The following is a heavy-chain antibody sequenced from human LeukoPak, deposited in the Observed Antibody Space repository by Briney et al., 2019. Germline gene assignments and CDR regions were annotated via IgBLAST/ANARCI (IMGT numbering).Heavy chain of an antibody. CDR3: GSTYSSSLYFDY. J-gene: IGHJ4*02. V-gene: IGHV4-4*07. CDR1: GGSISSYY. Sequence: KSSETLSLTCTVSGGSISSYYWSWIRQPAGKGLEWIGCIYTSGSTNYNPSLKSRVTMSVDTSKNQFSLKLSSVTAADTAVYYCGSTYSSSLYFDYWGQGTLVTVSS. CDR2: IYTSGST. D-gene: IGHD6-19*01.